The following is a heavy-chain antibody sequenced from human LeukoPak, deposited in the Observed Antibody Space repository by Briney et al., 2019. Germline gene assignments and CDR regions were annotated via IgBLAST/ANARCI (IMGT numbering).Heavy chain of an antibody. J-gene: IGHJ4*02. D-gene: IGHD2-2*01. CDR3: ARADCSSTSCYELDY. CDR1: GFTFSDYY. Sequence: GESLKISCAGSGFTFSDYYMSWIRQAPGKGLEWVSYISSSDSTIYYTDSVKGRFTISRDNAKNSLYLQMNSLRADDTAVYYCARADCSSTSCYELDYWGQGTLVTVSS. CDR2: ISSSDSTI. V-gene: IGHV3-11*04.